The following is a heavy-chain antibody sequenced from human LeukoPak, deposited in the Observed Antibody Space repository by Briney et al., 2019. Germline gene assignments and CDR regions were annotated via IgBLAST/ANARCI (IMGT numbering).Heavy chain of an antibody. CDR1: GFTFSSYS. V-gene: IGHV3-30*03. CDR2: ISYDGSNK. D-gene: IGHD6-13*01. J-gene: IGHJ4*02. Sequence: GGSLRLSCAASGFTFSSYSMNWVRQAPGKGLEWVAVISYDGSNKYYAGSVKGRFTISRDNAKNSLYLQLNSLRAEDTAVYYCAREGITAAADYWGQGTLVTVSS. CDR3: AREGITAAADY.